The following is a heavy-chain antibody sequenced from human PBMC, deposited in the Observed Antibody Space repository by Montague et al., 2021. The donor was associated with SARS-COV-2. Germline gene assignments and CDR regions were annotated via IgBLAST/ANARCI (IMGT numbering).Heavy chain of an antibody. CDR3: ARGVGITIFGDLSLEGDYYYSMDV. CDR2: IDNDGSST. J-gene: IGHJ6*02. D-gene: IGHD3-3*01. V-gene: IGHV3-74*01. Sequence: SLRLSCAASGFTFRSHWMHWVRQVPEKGLVWVSRIDNDGSSTNYVDSVKGRFTISRDNAKNTLDLQMHSLRVEDTAVYFCARGVGITIFGDLSLEGDYYYSMDVRGQGTAVTVSS. CDR1: GFTFRSHW.